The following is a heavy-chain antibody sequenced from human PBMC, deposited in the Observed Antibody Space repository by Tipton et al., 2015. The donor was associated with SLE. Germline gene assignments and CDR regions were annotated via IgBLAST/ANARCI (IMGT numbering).Heavy chain of an antibody. CDR2: IKQDGSEK. CDR1: GFTFSNYW. CDR3: VRPYSYGSVY. D-gene: IGHD5-18*01. J-gene: IGHJ4*02. V-gene: IGHV3-7*01. Sequence: SLRLSCAASGFTFSNYWMNWVRQAPAKGLEWVANIKQDGSEKYYVDSVKGRFNISRDNAKNSLYLQMNSLRAEDTAVYYCVRPYSYGSVYWGQGNLVTVSS.